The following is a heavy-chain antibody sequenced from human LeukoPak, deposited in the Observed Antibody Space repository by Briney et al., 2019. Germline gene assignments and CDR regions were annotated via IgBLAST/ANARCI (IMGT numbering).Heavy chain of an antibody. CDR2: IYYSGST. Sequence: SETLSLTCTVSGGSISSYYWSWIRQPPGKGLEWIGYIYYSGSTNYNPSLKSRVTISVDTSKNQFSLKLSSVTAADTAVYYCARQEAAVAEGCFDYWGQGTLVTVSS. CDR1: GGSISSYY. CDR3: ARQEAAVAEGCFDY. V-gene: IGHV4-59*08. D-gene: IGHD6-19*01. J-gene: IGHJ4*02.